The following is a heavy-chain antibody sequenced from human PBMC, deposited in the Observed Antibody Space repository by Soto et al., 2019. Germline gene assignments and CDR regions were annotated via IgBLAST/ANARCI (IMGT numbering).Heavy chain of an antibody. CDR1: GYRFTNYW. J-gene: IGHJ5*01. Sequence: PGESLNISCKGSGYRFTNYWIGWVRQMPGKGLEWMGIIYPGDSDTRYSPSFQGQVTISADKSINTAYLQWSSLKASDTAMYYCARDYCSGTTSSEIDSWGQATQVT. CDR3: ARDYCSGTTSSEIDS. D-gene: IGHD2-15*01. CDR2: IYPGDSDT. V-gene: IGHV5-51*01.